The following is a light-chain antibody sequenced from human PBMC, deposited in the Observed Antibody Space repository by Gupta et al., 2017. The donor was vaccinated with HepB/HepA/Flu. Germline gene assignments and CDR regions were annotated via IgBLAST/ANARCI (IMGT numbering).Light chain of an antibody. V-gene: IGKV3-20*01. CDR3: QQPGASSPYT. CDR1: QSVSGNY. J-gene: IGKJ2*01. Sequence: VLAHSPCTLSLSPGERATISCRASQSVSGNYLAWYQQKSGQAPRLLIYGASTRATGVTDRFSGGGCVTAYTLTITRLEAEDFAVYYGQQPGASSPYTFGQGTKVEIK. CDR2: GAS.